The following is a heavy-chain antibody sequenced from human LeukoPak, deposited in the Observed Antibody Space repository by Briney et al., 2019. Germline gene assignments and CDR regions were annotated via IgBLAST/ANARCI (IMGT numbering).Heavy chain of an antibody. CDR1: GFTFSSYA. CDR2: LSASGVTT. Sequence: GGSLRLSCAASGFTFSSYAMSWVRQAPGKGLEWVSALSASGVTTYYADSVKGRFTISRDNSKNTLYLQMSSLRAEDTAVYYCAKEPREYCSSTSCPNWIDPWGQGTLVTVSS. J-gene: IGHJ5*02. V-gene: IGHV3-23*01. D-gene: IGHD2-2*01. CDR3: AKEPREYCSSTSCPNWIDP.